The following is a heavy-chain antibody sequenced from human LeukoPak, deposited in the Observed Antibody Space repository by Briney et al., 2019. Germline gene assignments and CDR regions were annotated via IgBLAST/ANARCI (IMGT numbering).Heavy chain of an antibody. CDR2: ISAYNGNT. J-gene: IGHJ3*02. CDR1: GYTLTSHG. D-gene: IGHD3-10*01. V-gene: IGHV1-18*04. Sequence: ASVKVSCKASGYTLTSHGISWVRQAPGQGLEWMGWISAYNGNTDYAQKLQARVTMTTDTSTSTAYMELRSLRSDDTAMYYCARDYYGSPRAFDIWGQGTMVTVSS. CDR3: ARDYYGSPRAFDI.